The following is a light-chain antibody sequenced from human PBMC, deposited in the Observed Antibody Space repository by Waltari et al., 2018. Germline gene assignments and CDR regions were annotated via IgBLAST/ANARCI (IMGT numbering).Light chain of an antibody. V-gene: IGLV3-25*03. J-gene: IGLJ2*01. Sequence: SYELTQPPSVSVSPGQTARISCSGDALPKHYAYWYQQKPGQAPVLLVYKDTERPSGIPWRFSGSSSGTTVTLTISGVQAEDEADYYCQSADSSGTYVVFGGGTMLTVL. CDR3: QSADSSGTYVV. CDR2: KDT. CDR1: ALPKHY.